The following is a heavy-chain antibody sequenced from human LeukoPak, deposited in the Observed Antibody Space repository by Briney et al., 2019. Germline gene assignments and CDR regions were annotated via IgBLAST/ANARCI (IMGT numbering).Heavy chain of an antibody. D-gene: IGHD5-18*01. CDR1: GFTFSSYS. CDR3: ARDGDTAMERDFDY. J-gene: IGHJ4*02. CDR2: ISSSSSYI. V-gene: IGHV3-21*01. Sequence: GGSLRLSCAASGFTFSSYSMNWARQAPGKGLEWVSSISSSSSYIYYADSVKGRFTISRDNAKNSLYLQMNSLRAEDTAVYYSARDGDTAMERDFDYWGQGTLVTVSS.